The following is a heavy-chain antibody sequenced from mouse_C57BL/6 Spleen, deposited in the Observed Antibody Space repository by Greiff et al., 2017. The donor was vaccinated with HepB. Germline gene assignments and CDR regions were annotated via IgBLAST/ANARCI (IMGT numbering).Heavy chain of an antibody. Sequence: EVMLVESGGGLVQPGGSLSLSCAASGFTFTDYYMSWVRQPPGKALEWLGFIRNKANGYTTEYSASVKGRFTISRDNSQSILYLQMNDLRAEDSATDYCASPAYYSNLYYAMDYWGQGTSVTVSS. CDR3: ASPAYYSNLYYAMDY. CDR2: IRNKANGYTT. J-gene: IGHJ4*01. V-gene: IGHV7-3*01. D-gene: IGHD2-5*01. CDR1: GFTFTDYY.